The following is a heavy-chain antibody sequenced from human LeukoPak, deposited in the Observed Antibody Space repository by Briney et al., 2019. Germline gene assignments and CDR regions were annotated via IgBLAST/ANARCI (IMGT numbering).Heavy chain of an antibody. CDR1: GFTFSSYW. CDR3: ATETTVTIDDAFDI. Sequence: GGSLRLSCAASGFTFSSYWMHWVRQAPGKGLEWVSSISSSSSYIYYADSVKGRFTISRDNAKNSLYLQMNSLRAEDTAVYYCATETTVTIDDAFDIWGQGTMVTVSS. CDR2: ISSSSSYI. D-gene: IGHD4-17*01. V-gene: IGHV3-21*01. J-gene: IGHJ3*02.